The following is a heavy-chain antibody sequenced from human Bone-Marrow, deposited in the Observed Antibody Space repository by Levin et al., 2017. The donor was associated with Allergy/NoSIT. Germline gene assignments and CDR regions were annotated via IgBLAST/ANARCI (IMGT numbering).Heavy chain of an antibody. J-gene: IGHJ5*02. V-gene: IGHV3-15*01. CDR2: IKSETDGGTT. D-gene: IGHD1-26*01. CDR3: TVGAEWFDP. CDR1: GLPFNNAW. Sequence: GGSLRLSCAASGLPFNNAWMSWVRQAPGKGLECVVRIKSETDGGTTDYAAPVKGRFTISRDASKKTVDLQMNSLKIEDTAVYYCTVGAEWFDPWGQGTPVTVSS.